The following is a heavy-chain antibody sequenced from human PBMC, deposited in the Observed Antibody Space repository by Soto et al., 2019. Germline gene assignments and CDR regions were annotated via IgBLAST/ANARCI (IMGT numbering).Heavy chain of an antibody. CDR1: GFTFSSYA. Sequence: GGSLRLSCAASGFTFSSYAMSWVRQAPGKGLEWVSAISGSGGSTYYADSVKGRFTISRDNSKNTLYLQMNSLRAEDTAVYYCAGQMRYDFWSGPQWFDPWGQGTLVTVSS. V-gene: IGHV3-23*01. CDR3: AGQMRYDFWSGPQWFDP. D-gene: IGHD3-3*01. J-gene: IGHJ5*02. CDR2: ISGSGGST.